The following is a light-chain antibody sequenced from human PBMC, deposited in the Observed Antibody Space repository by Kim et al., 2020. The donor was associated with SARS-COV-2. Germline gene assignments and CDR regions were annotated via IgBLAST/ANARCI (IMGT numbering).Light chain of an antibody. V-gene: IGLV3-19*01. CDR3: NSRDSSG. J-gene: IGLJ3*02. CDR2: GKK. Sequence: ALSGALGQTVRITSQGDSTRNYYASWYQQKPGQAPALVFYGKKNRSSGIPDRFSGSSSGNTASLTITGAQAEDEADYYCNSRDSSGFGGGTKVTVL. CDR1: STRNYY.